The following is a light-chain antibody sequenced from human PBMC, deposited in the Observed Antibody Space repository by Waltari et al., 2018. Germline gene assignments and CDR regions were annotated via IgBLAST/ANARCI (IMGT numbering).Light chain of an antibody. CDR3: QQYGNSPFT. J-gene: IGKJ3*01. CDR2: GAS. V-gene: IGKV3-20*01. CDR1: QSIKNNY. Sequence: EVVLTQSPGTLSLSPGERATLSCRASQSIKNNYLAWYQQKPGQPPRLLIFGASRGATGVPDRFSGSGSGTDFTLTISGLETEDFAVYYCQQYGNSPFTFGPGTTVDIK.